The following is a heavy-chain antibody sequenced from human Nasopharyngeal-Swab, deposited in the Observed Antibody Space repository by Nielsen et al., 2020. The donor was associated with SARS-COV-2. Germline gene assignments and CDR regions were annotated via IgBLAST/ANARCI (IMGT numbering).Heavy chain of an antibody. CDR3: ARLKESSTYYYLYYFDY. CDR2: IYYSGST. J-gene: IGHJ4*02. D-gene: IGHD3-22*01. Sequence: WIRQPPGKGLEWIVYIYYSGSTNYNPSLKSRVTISVDTSKNQFSLKLSSVTAADTAVYYCARLKESSTYYYLYYFDYWGQGTLVTVSS. V-gene: IGHV4-59*08.